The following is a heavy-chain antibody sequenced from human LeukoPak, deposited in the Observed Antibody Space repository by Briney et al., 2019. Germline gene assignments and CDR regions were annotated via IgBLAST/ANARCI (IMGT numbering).Heavy chain of an antibody. J-gene: IGHJ4*02. V-gene: IGHV3-74*01. CDR2: ISPTGSTT. CDR3: ARGPNSHWSGLDF. D-gene: IGHD2-8*02. Sequence: GGSLRLSCTASGFSFSGHWMHWARQLPGKGLVWVSRISPTGSTTIYADSVKGRFTVSRDNAKNTLYLQVNNLRAEDTAVYYCARGPNSHWSGLDFWGQGTLLTVSS. CDR1: GFSFSGHW.